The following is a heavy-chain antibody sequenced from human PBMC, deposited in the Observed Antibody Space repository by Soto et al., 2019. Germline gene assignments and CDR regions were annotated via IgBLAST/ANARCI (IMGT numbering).Heavy chain of an antibody. V-gene: IGHV4-61*08. CDR3: TRAHSYDNYFDP. D-gene: IGHD3-3*02. J-gene: IGHJ5*02. CDR1: GAALSSGGYF. Sequence: SETLSLTCTGSGAALSSGGYFYTWVRQPPGKGLEWXVYIYYSGGTNSNPSLKTRVTISLDKSKTQFAQRLISVTAADAAVYYCTRAHSYDNYFDPWGQGTLVTVSS. CDR2: IYYSGGT.